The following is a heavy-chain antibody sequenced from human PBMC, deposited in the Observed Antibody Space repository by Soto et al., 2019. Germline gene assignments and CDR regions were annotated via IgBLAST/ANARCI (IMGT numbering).Heavy chain of an antibody. V-gene: IGHV3-23*01. Sequence: VQLLESGGGLVQPGGILRLSCAASGFIFSNYDMSWVRQAPGKGLEWVSTITGSGGRAYYADSVKGRFTISRDNSKNTLYLQMNSLGSDDTAVYYCAKRPAQMRTFDYWGQGSLVTV. CDR2: ITGSGGRA. D-gene: IGHD1-1*01. J-gene: IGHJ4*02. CDR1: GFIFSNYD. CDR3: AKRPAQMRTFDY.